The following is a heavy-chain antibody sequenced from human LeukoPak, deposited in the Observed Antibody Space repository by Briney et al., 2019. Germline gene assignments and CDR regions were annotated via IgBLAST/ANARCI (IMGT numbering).Heavy chain of an antibody. Sequence: ASVKVSCTASGYTFTSYAMNWVRQAPGQGLEWMGWINTNTGNPTYAQGFTGRFVFSLDTSVSTAYLQISSLKAEDTAVYYCAEIKGGYDPLHNWFDSWGQGTLVTVSS. CDR1: GYTFTSYA. CDR3: AEIKGGYDPLHNWFDS. V-gene: IGHV7-4-1*02. J-gene: IGHJ5*01. D-gene: IGHD3-22*01. CDR2: INTNTGNP.